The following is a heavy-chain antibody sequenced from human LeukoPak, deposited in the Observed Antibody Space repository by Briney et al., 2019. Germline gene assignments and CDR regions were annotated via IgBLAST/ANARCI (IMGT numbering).Heavy chain of an antibody. V-gene: IGHV4-39*07. CDR3: ARDFGYFDWLEDYYMDV. J-gene: IGHJ6*03. D-gene: IGHD3-9*01. CDR1: GGSISTSSYY. CDR2: IFYSGST. Sequence: SETLSLTCTVSGGSISTSSYYWGWVRQPPGKGLEWIGNIFYSGSTYYNPSLKSRVTISVDTSKNQFSLKLSSVTAADTAVYYCARDFGYFDWLEDYYMDVWGKGTTVTVSS.